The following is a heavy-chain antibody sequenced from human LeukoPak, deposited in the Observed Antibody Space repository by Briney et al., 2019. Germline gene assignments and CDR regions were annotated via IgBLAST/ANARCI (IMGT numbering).Heavy chain of an antibody. CDR2: IRSKADGGTT. J-gene: IGHJ6*02. CDR3: TTDQFLRSTTYYGMDV. CDR1: GFTFSNAW. V-gene: IGHV3-15*07. Sequence: GGSFRLSCAASGFTFSNAWMNWVRQAPGKGLEWVGHIRSKADGGTTDYAAPVKGRFTISRDDSKNTLYLQMNSLKTEDTALYYCTTDQFLRSTTYYGMDVWGQGTTVTVSS. D-gene: IGHD5-12*01.